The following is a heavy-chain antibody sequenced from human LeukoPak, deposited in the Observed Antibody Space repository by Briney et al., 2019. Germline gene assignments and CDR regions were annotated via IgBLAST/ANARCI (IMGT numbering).Heavy chain of an antibody. D-gene: IGHD6-6*01. Sequence: GGSLRLSCAASGFIFSSYPMHWVRQAPGKGLEYVSAITSNGGNTYYANSVKGRFTISRDNSKNTLYLQMGSLRAEDTAVYYCAKAGWYSSSYYFDYWGQGTLVTVSS. CDR1: GFIFSSYP. J-gene: IGHJ4*02. CDR3: AKAGWYSSSYYFDY. V-gene: IGHV3-64*01. CDR2: ITSNGGNT.